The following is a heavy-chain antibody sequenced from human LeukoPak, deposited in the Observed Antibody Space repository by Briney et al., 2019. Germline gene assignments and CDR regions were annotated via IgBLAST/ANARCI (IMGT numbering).Heavy chain of an antibody. V-gene: IGHV3-49*04. Sequence: PGGSLRLSCTASGFTFGDYGLSWVRQAPGKGLEWVGFIRSKAYGGTTEYAASVKGRFTISRDDSKSIAYLQMNSPKIEDTAVYYCTGSFGELTFFDYWGQGTLVTVSS. J-gene: IGHJ4*02. CDR3: TGSFGELTFFDY. D-gene: IGHD3-10*01. CDR2: IRSKAYGGTT. CDR1: GFTFGDYG.